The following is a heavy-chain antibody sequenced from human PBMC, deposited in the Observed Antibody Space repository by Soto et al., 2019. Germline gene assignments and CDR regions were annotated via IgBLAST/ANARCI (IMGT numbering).Heavy chain of an antibody. D-gene: IGHD6-6*01. CDR3: ARERSSSSSAGVWFDP. CDR1: GGSISSGGYY. V-gene: IGHV4-31*03. Sequence: KTSETLSLTCTVSGGSISSGGYYWSWIRQHPGKGLEWIGYIYYSGSTYYNPSLKSRVTISVDTSKNQFSLKLSSVTAADTAVYYCARERSSSSSAGVWFDPWGQGTLVTVSS. CDR2: IYYSGST. J-gene: IGHJ5*02.